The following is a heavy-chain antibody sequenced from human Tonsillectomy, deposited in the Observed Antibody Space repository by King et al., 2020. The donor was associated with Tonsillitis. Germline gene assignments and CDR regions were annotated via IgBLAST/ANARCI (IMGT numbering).Heavy chain of an antibody. CDR2: IWNDVSNK. V-gene: IGHV3-33*08. J-gene: IGHJ3*02. CDR1: GFTFISYG. D-gene: IGHD3-9*01. Sequence: VQLVESGGGMVQPGRSLRLSCAASGFTFISYGIHWVRQAPGKGLEWVAVIWNDVSNKNYAVSVKGRFTISRDNSKNTLYLQMNSLIAKDTAVYYCARAYYDILTIDAFDIWGQGTMVTVSS. CDR3: ARAYYDILTIDAFDI.